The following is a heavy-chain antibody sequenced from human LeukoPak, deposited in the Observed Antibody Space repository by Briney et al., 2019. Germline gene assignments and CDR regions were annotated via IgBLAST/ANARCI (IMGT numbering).Heavy chain of an antibody. J-gene: IGHJ5*02. Sequence: SETLSLTCTVSGGSISSYYWSWIRQPPGKGLEWIGYIYYSGSTNYNPSLKSRVTISVDTSKNRFSLKLSSVTAADTAVYYCARLVRGVIVGNWFDPWGQGTLVTVSS. CDR3: ARLVRGVIVGNWFDP. CDR1: GGSISSYY. D-gene: IGHD3-10*02. CDR2: IYYSGST. V-gene: IGHV4-59*08.